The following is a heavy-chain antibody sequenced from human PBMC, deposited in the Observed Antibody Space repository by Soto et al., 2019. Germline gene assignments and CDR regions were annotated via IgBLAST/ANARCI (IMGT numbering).Heavy chain of an antibody. CDR2: ISGSGGST. J-gene: IGHJ1*01. V-gene: IGHV3-23*01. CDR3: AKDLLPVTPSPTEYFQH. D-gene: IGHD4-17*01. Sequence: PGGSLRLSCAASGFTFSSYAMSWVRQAPGKGLEWVSAISGSGGSTYYADSVKGRFTISRDNSKNTLYLQMNSLRAEDTAVYYCAKDLLPVTPSPTEYFQHWGQGTLVTAPQ. CDR1: GFTFSSYA.